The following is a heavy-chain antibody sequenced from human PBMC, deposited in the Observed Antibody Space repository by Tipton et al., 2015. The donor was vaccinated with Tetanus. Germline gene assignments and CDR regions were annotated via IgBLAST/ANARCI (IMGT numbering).Heavy chain of an antibody. CDR3: ARDIEEVGATKYFDY. Sequence: TLSLTCTVSGGSIISYYWSWIRQPPGKGPEWIGQIHSSGSTNYIPSLKSRVTISLDTSKNQFSLRLTSVTAADTAVYYCARDIEEVGATKYFDYWGQGTLVTVSS. J-gene: IGHJ4*02. CDR2: IHSSGST. V-gene: IGHV4-59*01. D-gene: IGHD1-26*01. CDR1: GGSIISYY.